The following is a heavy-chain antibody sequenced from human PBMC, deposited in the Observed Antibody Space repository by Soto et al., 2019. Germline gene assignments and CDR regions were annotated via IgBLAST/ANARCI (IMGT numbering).Heavy chain of an antibody. Sequence: EVHLLESGGGLVLPGVSLRLSCAGSGFTFSSYAMSWVRQAPGKGLEWVSAISSVGGSTYYADSVKGRFIISRDNSENTLYLQVNSLRAEDTAIYYCTKDRELTYYDLWSGYYAFDSWGQGTLVTVSS. CDR2: ISSVGGST. D-gene: IGHD3-3*01. J-gene: IGHJ4*02. CDR1: GFTFSSYA. CDR3: TKDRELTYYDLWSGYYAFDS. V-gene: IGHV3-23*01.